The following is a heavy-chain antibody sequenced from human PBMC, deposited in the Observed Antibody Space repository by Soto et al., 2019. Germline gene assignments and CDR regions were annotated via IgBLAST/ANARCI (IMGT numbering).Heavy chain of an antibody. CDR1: GYPFTSYG. V-gene: IGHV1-18*01. D-gene: IGHD2-2*01. Sequence: QVQLVQSGPDVKQPGASVKVSCKASGYPFTSYGITWVRQAPGQGLEWMGWTSTYNGNTNFAQNLQGRVIMNTDTSTNTADMELRSLTSEDTAFYYCARSRSCSGSSSYGDQWWGEGTQGSVSS. J-gene: IGHJ4*02. CDR3: ARSRSCSGSSSYGDQW. CDR2: TSTYNGNT.